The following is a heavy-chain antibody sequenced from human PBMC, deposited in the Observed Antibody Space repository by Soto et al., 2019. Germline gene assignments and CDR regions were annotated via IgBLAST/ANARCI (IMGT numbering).Heavy chain of an antibody. CDR2: IIPIFGTA. D-gene: IGHD6-19*01. V-gene: IGHV1-69*13. J-gene: IGHJ3*02. Sequence: SVKVSCKASGGTFSSYAISWVRQAPGQGLEWMGGIIPIFGTANYAQKFQGRVTITADESTSTAYMELSSLRSEDTAVYYCARDPGYSSGWYDSAFDIWGQGTMVTVSS. CDR1: GGTFSSYA. CDR3: ARDPGYSSGWYDSAFDI.